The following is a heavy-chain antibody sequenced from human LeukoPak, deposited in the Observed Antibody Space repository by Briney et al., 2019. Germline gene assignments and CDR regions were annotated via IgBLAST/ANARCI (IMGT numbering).Heavy chain of an antibody. V-gene: IGHV1-46*01. CDR1: GYTFTSYY. J-gene: IGHJ4*02. D-gene: IGHD3-22*01. CDR3: ARWQYYYDSSGYYYDGYFDY. Sequence: ASVKVSCKASGYTFTSYYMHWVRQAPGQGLEWMGIINPSGGSTSYAQKFQGRVTMTRDMSTSTVYMELSSLRSEDTAVYYCARWQYYYDSSGYYYDGYFDYWGQGTLVTVSS. CDR2: INPSGGST.